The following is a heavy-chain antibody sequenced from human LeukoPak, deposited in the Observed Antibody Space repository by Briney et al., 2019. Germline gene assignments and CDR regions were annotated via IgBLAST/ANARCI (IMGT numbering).Heavy chain of an antibody. CDR2: INHSGST. D-gene: IGHD5-24*01. J-gene: IGHJ4*02. CDR1: GGSFSGYY. Sequence: SETLSLTCAVYGGSFSGYYWSWTRQPPGKGLEWIGEINHSGSTNYNPSLKSRVTISVDTSKNQFSLKLSSVTAADTAVYYCARGRGRRWLQFFYFDYWGRGTLVTVSS. CDR3: ARGRGRRWLQFFYFDY. V-gene: IGHV4-34*01.